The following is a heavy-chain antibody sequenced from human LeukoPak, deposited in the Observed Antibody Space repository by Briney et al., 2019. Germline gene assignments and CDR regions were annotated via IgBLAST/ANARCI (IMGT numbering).Heavy chain of an antibody. CDR1: GFTFSSYA. V-gene: IGHV3-23*01. J-gene: IGHJ4*02. CDR2: ISGSGGST. D-gene: IGHD2-15*01. Sequence: GGSLRLSCAASGFTFSSYAMSWVRQAPGKGLEWVSAISGSGGSTYYADSVKGRFTISRDNSKNTLYLQMHSLRAEDAAVYYCAKGLRSVVVVAATPNYWGQGTLVTVSS. CDR3: AKGLRSVVVVAATPNY.